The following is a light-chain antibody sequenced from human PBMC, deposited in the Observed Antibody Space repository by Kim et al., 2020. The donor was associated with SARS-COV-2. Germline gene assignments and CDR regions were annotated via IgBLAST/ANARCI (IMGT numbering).Light chain of an antibody. J-gene: IGLJ1*01. CDR1: SSNIGAGYD. V-gene: IGLV1-40*01. CDR2: DNT. CDR3: QSYDSSLSGFYV. Sequence: VIISCTGSSSNIGAGYDVHWYQQLPGTAPKHLIYDNTNRPSGVPDRFSGSNSGTSASLAITGLQTEDEADYYCQSYDSSLSGFYVFGTGTKVTVL.